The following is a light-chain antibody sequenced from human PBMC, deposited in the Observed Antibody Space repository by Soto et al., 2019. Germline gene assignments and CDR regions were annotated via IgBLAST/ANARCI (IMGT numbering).Light chain of an antibody. CDR2: DAS. CDR3: QQRSNWPLT. CDR1: QSVSSY. V-gene: IGKV3-11*01. Sequence: EIVLTQSPATLSLSPGERATLSCRASQSVSSYLAWYQQKPGQAPRLLIYDASNRATGIPARFSGSGSGPDFTLTISSLEPEDFAVSYCQQRSNWPLTFGGGTKLQIK. J-gene: IGKJ4*01.